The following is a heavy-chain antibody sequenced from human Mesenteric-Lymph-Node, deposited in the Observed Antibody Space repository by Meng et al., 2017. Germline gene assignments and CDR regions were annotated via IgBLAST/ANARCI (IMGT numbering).Heavy chain of an antibody. Sequence: GESLKISCAASGFTFDDYGMSWVRQAPGKGLEWVSGINWNGGSTGYADSVKGRFTISRDNAKNSLYLQMDSLRVEDTGVYYCGREWELRYWGQGALVTVSS. D-gene: IGHD1-26*01. J-gene: IGHJ4*02. CDR2: INWNGGST. V-gene: IGHV3-20*04. CDR3: GREWELRY. CDR1: GFTFDDYG.